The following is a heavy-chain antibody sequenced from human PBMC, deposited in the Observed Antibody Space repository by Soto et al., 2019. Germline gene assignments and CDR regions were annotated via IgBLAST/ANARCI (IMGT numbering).Heavy chain of an antibody. Sequence: QLQLQESGPRLVKPSETLSLTCTVSAGSISSGTYYWGWIRQPPGKVLQWIGSIYYSGNTYYSPSLKSRVTISVETSKKQFSRKLSSVTGADTAVYYCARDGGYDESGYLDYWGQGTLVTVSS. CDR1: AGSISSGTYY. CDR2: IYYSGNT. CDR3: ARDGGYDESGYLDY. V-gene: IGHV4-39*02. D-gene: IGHD2-2*03. J-gene: IGHJ4*02.